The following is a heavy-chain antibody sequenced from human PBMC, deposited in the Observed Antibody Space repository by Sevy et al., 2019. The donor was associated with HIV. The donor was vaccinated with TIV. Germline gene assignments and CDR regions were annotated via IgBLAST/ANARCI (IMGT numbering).Heavy chain of an antibody. V-gene: IGHV3-11*01. J-gene: IGHJ6*02. CDR2: ISSSGSTI. D-gene: IGHD2-2*01. CDR3: ARVMGRYCSSTSCGEYYYGMDV. Sequence: GGSLRLSCAASGFTFSDYYMSWIRQAPGKGLEWVSYISSSGSTIYYADSVKGRFTISRDNAKNSLYLQMNSLGAEDTAVYYCARVMGRYCSSTSCGEYYYGMDVWGQGTTVTVSS. CDR1: GFTFSDYY.